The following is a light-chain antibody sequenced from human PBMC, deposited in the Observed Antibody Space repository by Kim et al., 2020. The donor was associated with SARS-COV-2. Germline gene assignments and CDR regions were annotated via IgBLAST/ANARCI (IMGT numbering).Light chain of an antibody. CDR3: QQRSNWMFS. CDR1: QSVRSQ. Sequence: SPGERAPLSCRASQSVRSQLAWYQQKPGQAPRLLIYGASNRATGIPARFTGSGSGTDFTLAISSLESEDFAVYYCQQRSNWMFSFGQGTKLEIK. V-gene: IGKV3-11*01. J-gene: IGKJ2*01. CDR2: GAS.